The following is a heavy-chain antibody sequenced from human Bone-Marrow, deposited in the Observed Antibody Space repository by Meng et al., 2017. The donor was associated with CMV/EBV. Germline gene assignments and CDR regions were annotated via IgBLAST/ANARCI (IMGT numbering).Heavy chain of an antibody. CDR3: AINRGGDIAAAGTQGYY. CDR2: INPSGGST. J-gene: IGHJ4*02. Sequence: ASVKVSCKASGYTFTSYYMHWVRQAPGQGLEWMGIINPSGGSTSYAQKFQGRVTMTRDTSTSTVYMELSSLRSEDTAVYYCAINRGGDIAAAGTQGYYWGQGTLVTVSS. CDR1: GYTFTSYY. D-gene: IGHD6-13*01. V-gene: IGHV1-46*01.